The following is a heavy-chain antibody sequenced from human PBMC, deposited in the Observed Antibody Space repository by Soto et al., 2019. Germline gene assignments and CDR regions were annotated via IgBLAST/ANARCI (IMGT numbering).Heavy chain of an antibody. Sequence: GGSLRLSCAASEHTFSAYAMNWVRQAPGKGLEWVSGISGSGGSTYYADSVKGRFTISRDASKMLYLQMNSLRAEDTAVYYCAKASCSSTSCYSDSWGQGTLVTVSS. CDR3: AKASCSSTSCYSDS. D-gene: IGHD2-2*01. J-gene: IGHJ4*02. V-gene: IGHV3-23*01. CDR1: EHTFSAYA. CDR2: ISGSGGST.